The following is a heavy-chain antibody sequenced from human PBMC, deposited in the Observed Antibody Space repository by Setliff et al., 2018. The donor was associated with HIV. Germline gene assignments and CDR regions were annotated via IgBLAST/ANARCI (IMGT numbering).Heavy chain of an antibody. CDR2: ISPDGRQK. Sequence: GGSLRLSCAASGFNFGYYWMSWVRQTPGKGLEWVTNISPDGRQKGYVDSVRGRFTISRDNAKNSLYLQMNTLRVEDTAVYYCMYGGRTATTHWGQGTLVTVSS. CDR1: GFNFGYYW. CDR3: MYGGRTATTH. D-gene: IGHD4-17*01. V-gene: IGHV3-7*01. J-gene: IGHJ4*02.